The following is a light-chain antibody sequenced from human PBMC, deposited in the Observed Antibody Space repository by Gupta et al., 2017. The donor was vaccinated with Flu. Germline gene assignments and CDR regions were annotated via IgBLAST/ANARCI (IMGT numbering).Light chain of an antibody. V-gene: IGKV1-39*01. J-gene: IGKJ1*01. CDR1: QNISSY. CDR2: AAS. CDR3: QQCDSTLWK. Sequence: DIQMTQSPSSLSASVGDRVTITCRASQNISSYLNWYQQKPGKAPKLLIYAASSVQSGVPSRFSGSGSGTDFTLTISRLQPEDFATYYCQQCDSTLWKFGQGTKVEIK.